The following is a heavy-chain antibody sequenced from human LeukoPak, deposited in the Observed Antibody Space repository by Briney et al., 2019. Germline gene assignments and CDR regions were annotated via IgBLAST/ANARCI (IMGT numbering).Heavy chain of an antibody. J-gene: IGHJ4*02. V-gene: IGHV1-18*01. D-gene: IGHD3-10*01. CDR1: GYTFTTYG. CDR3: ARDGRFGELLDY. CDR2: ISAYNGDT. Sequence: EASVTVSCKASGYTFTTYGISWVRQAPGQGLEWMGWISAYNGDTNYAQELQGRVTMTTVTSTNTVYMELRSLRSDDTAVYYCARDGRFGELLDYWGQGTPVTVSS.